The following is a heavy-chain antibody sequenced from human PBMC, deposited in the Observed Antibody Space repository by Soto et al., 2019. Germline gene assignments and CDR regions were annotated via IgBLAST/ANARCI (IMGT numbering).Heavy chain of an antibody. J-gene: IGHJ4*02. CDR1: GYAFTPYV. Sequence: QVHLVQSGAEVKKPGASVKVSCKGSGYAFTPYVITWVRQAPGQGLEWMGWISAHNGNTNYAQKLQVRVTVTRDTSTSTAYMELRSLRSDDTAVYYCARGRYGDYWGQGALVTVSS. CDR3: ARGRYGDY. V-gene: IGHV1-18*01. D-gene: IGHD1-1*01. CDR2: ISAHNGNT.